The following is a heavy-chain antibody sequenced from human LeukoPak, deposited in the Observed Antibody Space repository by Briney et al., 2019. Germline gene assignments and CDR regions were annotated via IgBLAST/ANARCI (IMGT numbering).Heavy chain of an antibody. Sequence: GGSLRLSCAASGFTVSSNYMSWVRQAPGKGLEWVSVIYSGGSTYYADSVKGRFTISRDNSKNTLYLQMNSLRAEDTAAYYCAGTAAGTRWFDPWGQGTLVTVSS. CDR1: GFTVSSNY. CDR2: IYSGGST. V-gene: IGHV3-66*02. J-gene: IGHJ5*02. CDR3: AGTAAGTRWFDP. D-gene: IGHD6-13*01.